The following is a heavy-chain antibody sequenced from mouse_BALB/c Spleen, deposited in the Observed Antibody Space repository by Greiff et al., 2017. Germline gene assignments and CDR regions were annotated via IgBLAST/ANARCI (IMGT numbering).Heavy chain of an antibody. D-gene: IGHD2-1*01. CDR1: GFTFSSFG. V-gene: IGHV5-17*02. Sequence: EVQLVESGGGLVQPGGSLKISCAASGFTFSSFGMHWVRQAPEKGLEWVAYISSGSSTIYYADTVKGRCTISRDNPKNTLFLQMTSLRSEDTAIYYCAREGKSKGFDYWGQGTTVTVSS. CDR3: AREGKSKGFDY. J-gene: IGHJ2*01. CDR2: ISSGSSTI.